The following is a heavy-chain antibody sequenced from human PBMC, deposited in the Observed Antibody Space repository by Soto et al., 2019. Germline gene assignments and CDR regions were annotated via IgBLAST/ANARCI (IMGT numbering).Heavy chain of an antibody. CDR1: GFTFDDYA. CDR2: ISGSGGST. V-gene: IGHV3-23*01. Sequence: PGGSLRLSCAASGFTFDDYAMHWVRQAPGKGLEWVSAISGSGGSTYYADSVKGRFTISRDNSKNTLYLQMNSLRAEDTAVYYCAKKMGYCSGGSCYFDYYYGMDVWGQGTTVTVSS. J-gene: IGHJ6*02. CDR3: AKKMGYCSGGSCYFDYYYGMDV. D-gene: IGHD2-15*01.